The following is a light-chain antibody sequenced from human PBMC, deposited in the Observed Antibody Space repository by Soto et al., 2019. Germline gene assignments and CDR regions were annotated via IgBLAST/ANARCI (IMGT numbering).Light chain of an antibody. CDR3: QQYNNWPPMST. V-gene: IGKV1-39*01. Sequence: DIQMTQSPSSLSASVGDRVTITCRASQSINNYLNWYQQKPGQAPNLVIYTASLLQSGVPSRFSGSGSGTDFTLTITGLQPEDFVIYYCQQYNNWPPMSTFGQGTKLEMK. J-gene: IGKJ2*01. CDR2: TAS. CDR1: QSINNY.